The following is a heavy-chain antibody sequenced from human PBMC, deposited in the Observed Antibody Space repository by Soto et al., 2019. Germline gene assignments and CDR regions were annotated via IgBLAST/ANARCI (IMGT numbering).Heavy chain of an antibody. Sequence: ASVKVSCKASGYTFTNYGISWVRQAPGQGLEWMGWISAYNDNTNYAQKLQGRVTMTTDTSTSTVYMELRSLRSDDTAVYYCARSGFYGSESRPYYFDSWGQGTLVTVSS. CDR1: GYTFTNYG. J-gene: IGHJ4*02. CDR3: ARSGFYGSESRPYYFDS. D-gene: IGHD3-10*01. V-gene: IGHV1-18*01. CDR2: ISAYNDNT.